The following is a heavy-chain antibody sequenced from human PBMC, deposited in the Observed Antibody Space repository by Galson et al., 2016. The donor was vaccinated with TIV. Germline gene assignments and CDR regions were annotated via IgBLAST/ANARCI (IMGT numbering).Heavy chain of an antibody. Sequence: SVKVSCKASGYTFTDYYIHWVRQAPGHGLEWMRWINPNSGGTLFARKLQGWVTLTRDTSINTAYMELSRLKSDDTAVYYCAKVAATSDGFDVWGQGTMVTVAS. V-gene: IGHV1-2*04. CDR3: AKVAATSDGFDV. J-gene: IGHJ3*01. CDR1: GYTFTDYY. CDR2: INPNSGGT. D-gene: IGHD2-15*01.